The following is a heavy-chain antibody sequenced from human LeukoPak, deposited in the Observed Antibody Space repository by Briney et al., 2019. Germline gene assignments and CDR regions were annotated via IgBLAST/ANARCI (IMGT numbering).Heavy chain of an antibody. J-gene: IGHJ6*02. V-gene: IGHV4-34*01. D-gene: IGHD2-2*01. CDR1: GFAVGSNY. Sequence: GSLRLSCAASGFAVGSNYMSWIRQPPGKGLEWIGEINHSGSTNYNPSLKSRVTISVDTSKNQFSLKLSSVTAADTAVYYCARGVVVPAANYYYYYGMDVWGQGTTVTVSS. CDR2: INHSGST. CDR3: ARGVVVPAANYYYYYGMDV.